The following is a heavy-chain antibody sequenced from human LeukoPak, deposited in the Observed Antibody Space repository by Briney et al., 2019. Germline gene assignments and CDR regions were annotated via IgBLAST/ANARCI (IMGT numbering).Heavy chain of an antibody. CDR2: IWYDGSNK. CDR1: GFTFSSYS. CDR3: ARTYSSGWYRHVRYYYGMDV. J-gene: IGHJ6*02. Sequence: GGSLRLSCSVSGFTFSSYSMNWVRQAPGKGLEWVAVIWYDGSNKYYADSVKGRFTISRDNSKNTLYLQMNSLRAEDTAVYYCARTYSSGWYRHVRYYYGMDVWGQGTTVTVSS. D-gene: IGHD6-19*01. V-gene: IGHV3-33*08.